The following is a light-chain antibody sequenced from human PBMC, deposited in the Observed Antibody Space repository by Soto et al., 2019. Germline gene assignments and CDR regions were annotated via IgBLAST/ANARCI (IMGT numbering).Light chain of an antibody. Sequence: EIVLTQSPGTLSLSPGERATLSCRASQSVSSNYFAWYQQKPGQAPRLLIYGASSRATGTPDRFSGSGSGTDFTLTISRLEPEDFAVYHCQQYITAPETFGQGTKVEIK. CDR2: GAS. J-gene: IGKJ1*01. V-gene: IGKV3-20*01. CDR3: QQYITAPET. CDR1: QSVSSNY.